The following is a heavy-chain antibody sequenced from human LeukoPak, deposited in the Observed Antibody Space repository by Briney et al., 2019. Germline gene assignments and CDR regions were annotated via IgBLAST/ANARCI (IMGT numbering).Heavy chain of an antibody. Sequence: SEPLSLTCTVSGGSIISYYWSWIRQPPGKGLEWIGYIYYSGSTNYNPSLKSRVTISVDTSKNQFSLKLSSVTAADTAVYYCARDRGGYDPYYFDYWGQGTLVTVSS. CDR2: IYYSGST. CDR3: ARDRGGYDPYYFDY. CDR1: GGSIISYY. J-gene: IGHJ4*02. D-gene: IGHD5-12*01. V-gene: IGHV4-59*01.